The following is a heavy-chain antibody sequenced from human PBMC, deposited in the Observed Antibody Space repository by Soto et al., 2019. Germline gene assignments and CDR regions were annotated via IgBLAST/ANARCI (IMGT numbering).Heavy chain of an antibody. CDR1: GFTFSSYA. CDR3: AKDRGLRITMIVVVTNDAYYFDY. V-gene: IGHV3-23*01. J-gene: IGHJ4*02. Sequence: SGGSLRLSCAASGFTFSSYAMSWVRQAPGKGLEWVSAISGSGGSTYYADSVKGRFTISRDNSKNTLYLQMNSLRAEDTAVYYCAKDRGLRITMIVVVTNDAYYFDYWGQGTLVTVSS. D-gene: IGHD3-22*01. CDR2: ISGSGGST.